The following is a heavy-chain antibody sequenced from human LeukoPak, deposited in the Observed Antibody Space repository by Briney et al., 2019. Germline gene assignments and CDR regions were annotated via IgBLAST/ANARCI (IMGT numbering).Heavy chain of an antibody. Sequence: SETRSLTCTVSGGSISSSSYYWDWIRQPPGKGPEWIGSIYYSGSTYYNPSLKSRVTISVATSKNHFSLKLSSVTAADTAVYYCASWGDYYGSGGYYNDWGQGTLVTVSS. J-gene: IGHJ4*02. CDR1: GGSISSSSYY. D-gene: IGHD3-10*01. CDR2: IYYSGST. CDR3: ASWGDYYGSGGYYND. V-gene: IGHV4-39*02.